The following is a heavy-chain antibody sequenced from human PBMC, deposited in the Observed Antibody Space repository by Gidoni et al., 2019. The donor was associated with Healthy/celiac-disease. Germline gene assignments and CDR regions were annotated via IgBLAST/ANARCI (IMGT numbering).Heavy chain of an antibody. D-gene: IGHD6-13*01. CDR1: GFPFSSYA. Sequence: EVQLLESGGGLVQPVGSLRLSCAASGFPFSSYAMSWVRQAQGKGLEWVSAISGSGGSTYYADSVKGRFTISRDNSKNTLYLQMNSLRAEDTAVYYCAKDHEQQLVFDYWGQGTLVTVSS. V-gene: IGHV3-23*01. J-gene: IGHJ4*02. CDR2: ISGSGGST. CDR3: AKDHEQQLVFDY.